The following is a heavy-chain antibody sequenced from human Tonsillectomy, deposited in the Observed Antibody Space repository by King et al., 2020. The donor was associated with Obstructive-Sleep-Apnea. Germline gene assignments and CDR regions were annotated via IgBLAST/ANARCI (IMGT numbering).Heavy chain of an antibody. J-gene: IGHJ5*02. Sequence: VQLQESGPGLVKPSETLSLTCTVSGYSISSGYYWGWIRQPPGKGLEWIGSIYHSVSTYYNPSLKSRVTISVDTSKNQFSLKLSSVTAADTAVYYCARETPSQTNWFDPWGQGTLVTVSS. CDR1: GYSISSGYY. CDR2: IYHSVST. CDR3: ARETPSQTNWFDP. V-gene: IGHV4-38-2*02.